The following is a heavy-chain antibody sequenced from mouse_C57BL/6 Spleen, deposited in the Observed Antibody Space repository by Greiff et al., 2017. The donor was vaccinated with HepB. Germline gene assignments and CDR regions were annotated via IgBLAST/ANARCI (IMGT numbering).Heavy chain of an antibody. V-gene: IGHV1-82*01. CDR3: AKGTTVVGGAWFAY. CDR1: GYAFSSSW. J-gene: IGHJ3*01. Sequence: QVQLQQSGPELVKPGASVKLSCKASGYAFSSSWMNWVKQRPGKGLEWIGRIYPGDGDTNYNGKFKGKATLTADKSSSTAYMQLSSLTSEDSAVYFCAKGTTVVGGAWFAYWGQGTLVTVSA. CDR2: IYPGDGDT. D-gene: IGHD1-1*01.